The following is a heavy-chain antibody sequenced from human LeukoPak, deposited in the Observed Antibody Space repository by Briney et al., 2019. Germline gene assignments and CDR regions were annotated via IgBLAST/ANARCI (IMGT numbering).Heavy chain of an antibody. J-gene: IGHJ4*02. CDR2: IYYSGST. Sequence: PSETLSLTCTVSGGSISSGGYYWSWIRQHPGKGLEWIGYIYYSGSTYYNPSLKSRVTISVDTSKNQFSLKLSSVTAADTAVYYCARSRGNFGELLYPFDYWGQGTLVTVSS. V-gene: IGHV4-31*03. CDR3: ARSRGNFGELLYPFDY. D-gene: IGHD3-10*01. CDR1: GGSISSGGYY.